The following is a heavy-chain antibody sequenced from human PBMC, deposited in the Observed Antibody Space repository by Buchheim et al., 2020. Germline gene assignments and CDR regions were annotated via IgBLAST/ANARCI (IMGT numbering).Heavy chain of an antibody. D-gene: IGHD2-21*02. CDR3: AKDRSAYCAGDCYSFDY. J-gene: IGHJ4*02. V-gene: IGHV3-23*01. CDR2: ISGSGGST. CDR1: GFTFSSYA. Sequence: VQLLESGGGLVQPGGSLRLSCAASGFTFSSYAMNWVRQAPGKGLEWVSGISGSGGSTYYADSVKGRFTISRDNSKNTLYLQMNSLRAEDTAVYYCAKDRSAYCAGDCYSFDYWGQGTL.